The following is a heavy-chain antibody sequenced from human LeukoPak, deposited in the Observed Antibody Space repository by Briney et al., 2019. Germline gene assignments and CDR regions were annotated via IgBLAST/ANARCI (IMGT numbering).Heavy chain of an antibody. D-gene: IGHD6-13*01. CDR2: IYYSGST. J-gene: IGHJ4*02. CDR1: GGSISPLY. CDR3: ARGGAAAKYYFDF. Sequence: PSETLSLTCTVSGGSISPLYWSWIRQPPGKGLEFIGYIYYSGSTNFNPSRKSRVTLSVDTSKNQISLKLNSVTAADTAVYYCARGGAAAKYYFDFWGQGTLVTVSS. V-gene: IGHV4-59*11.